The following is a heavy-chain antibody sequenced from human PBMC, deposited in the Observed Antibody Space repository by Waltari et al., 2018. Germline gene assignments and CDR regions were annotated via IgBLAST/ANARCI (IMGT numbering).Heavy chain of an antibody. J-gene: IGHJ4*02. CDR1: GDSISGSSW. Sequence: QVQLQESGPGLVKPSGTLAVTCAVHGDSISGSSWGSWVRRPPGKGLEWIWQIHGSGRSNYNPSLESRLTVSMDTSSNHVSLTVTSATAADTAIYYCARDRGRGLYLDSWGQGTLVTVSP. CDR2: IHGSGRS. CDR3: ARDRGRGLYLDS. D-gene: IGHD1-26*01. V-gene: IGHV4-4*02.